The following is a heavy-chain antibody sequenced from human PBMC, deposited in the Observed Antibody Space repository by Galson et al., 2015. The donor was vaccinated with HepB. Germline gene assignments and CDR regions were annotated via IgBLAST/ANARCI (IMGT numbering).Heavy chain of an antibody. CDR1: GFTFSSYW. Sequence: SLRLSCAASGFTFSSYWMHWVRQAPGKGLVWVSRINSDGSSTSYADSVKGRFTISRDNAKNKLYLQMNSLRAEDTAVYYCARDLTYYDILTGSFVKYFDYWGQVTLVTVSS. J-gene: IGHJ4*02. CDR3: ARDLTYYDILTGSFVKYFDY. D-gene: IGHD3-9*01. CDR2: INSDGSST. V-gene: IGHV3-74*01.